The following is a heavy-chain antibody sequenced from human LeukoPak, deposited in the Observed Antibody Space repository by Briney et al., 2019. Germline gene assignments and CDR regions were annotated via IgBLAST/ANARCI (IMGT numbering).Heavy chain of an antibody. CDR3: ARSEPIYGDYVVDY. D-gene: IGHD4-17*01. J-gene: IGHJ4*02. CDR1: GGSISSYDYY. V-gene: IGHV4-30-4*08. Sequence: SETLSLTCTVSGGSISSYDYYWSWIRQPPGKGLEGIGYIYYSGSTYYNPSLKIRVTISVDTSKNQFSLKLISVTAAATAAYYCARSEPIYGDYVVDYWGQGTLVTVSS. CDR2: IYYSGST.